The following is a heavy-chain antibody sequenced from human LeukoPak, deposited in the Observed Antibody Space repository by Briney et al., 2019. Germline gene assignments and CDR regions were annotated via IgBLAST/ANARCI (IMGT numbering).Heavy chain of an antibody. Sequence: GGSLRLSCALSVVTLSSYAMSCVRQSPGQGLEWVSAISGSVGGTYYADSVKGRVTISRDNPKHTLYLQMTSLRAEDTAVYYCANPKTLWGSYPAWGQGTLVTVSS. CDR1: VVTLSSYA. V-gene: IGHV3-23*01. D-gene: IGHD3-16*02. CDR2: ISGSVGGT. CDR3: ANPKTLWGSYPA. J-gene: IGHJ5*02.